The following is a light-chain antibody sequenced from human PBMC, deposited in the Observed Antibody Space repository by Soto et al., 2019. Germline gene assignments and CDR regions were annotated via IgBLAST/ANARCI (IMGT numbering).Light chain of an antibody. CDR1: NSNIGTGFD. V-gene: IGLV1-40*01. CDR2: GTS. J-gene: IGLJ1*01. Sequence: QSVLTQPPSVSGAPGQRVTIACTGNNSNIGTGFDVHWYRHFPGAAPKLLLSGTSHRPSGVPDRFSGSKSGTSASLAITGLQADDEADYYGQTSDSDLVGLIFGTGTKLTVL. CDR3: QTSDSDLVGLI.